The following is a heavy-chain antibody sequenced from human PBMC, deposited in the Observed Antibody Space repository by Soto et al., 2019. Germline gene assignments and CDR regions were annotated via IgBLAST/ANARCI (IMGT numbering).Heavy chain of an antibody. J-gene: IGHJ3*01. CDR1: GGSISSGGYY. CDR3: ARVDYYERSGNYCV. D-gene: IGHD3-22*01. CDR2: IYNSGST. Sequence: QVQLQESGPGLVKPSQTLSLTCTVSGGSISSGGYYWSWIRQHPGKGMEWIGYIYNSGSTYYNPSRKSRVTISADTSKNPFSLKLSSVTAADTAVYYCARVDYYERSGNYCVWCQGTMVTVSS. V-gene: IGHV4-31*03.